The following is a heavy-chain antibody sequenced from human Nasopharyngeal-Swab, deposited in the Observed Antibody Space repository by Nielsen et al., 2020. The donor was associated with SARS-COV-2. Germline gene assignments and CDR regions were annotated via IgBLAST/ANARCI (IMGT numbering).Heavy chain of an antibody. CDR2: IKQDGSEK. CDR3: ARVGLGYNWNYFDPYYYYGMDV. Sequence: GGSLRLSCAASGFTFSSYWMSWVRQAPGKGLEWVANIKQDGSEKYYVDSVKGRFTIPRDNAKNSLYLQMNSLRAEDTAVYYCARVGLGYNWNYFDPYYYYGMDVWGQGTTVTVSS. V-gene: IGHV3-7*03. CDR1: GFTFSSYW. D-gene: IGHD1-7*01. J-gene: IGHJ6*02.